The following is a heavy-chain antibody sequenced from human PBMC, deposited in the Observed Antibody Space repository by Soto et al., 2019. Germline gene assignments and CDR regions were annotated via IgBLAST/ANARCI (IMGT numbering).Heavy chain of an antibody. Sequence: PGESLKISWKGSGYSFTSYCISWVRQMPGKGLEWMGRIDPSDSYTNYSPSFQGHVTISADKSISTAYLQWSSLKASDTAMYYCARVGGSLSGPSPEYYYYGMDVWGQGTTVTVSS. CDR1: GYSFTSYC. D-gene: IGHD3-16*01. CDR2: IDPSDSYT. V-gene: IGHV5-10-1*01. J-gene: IGHJ6*02. CDR3: ARVGGSLSGPSPEYYYYGMDV.